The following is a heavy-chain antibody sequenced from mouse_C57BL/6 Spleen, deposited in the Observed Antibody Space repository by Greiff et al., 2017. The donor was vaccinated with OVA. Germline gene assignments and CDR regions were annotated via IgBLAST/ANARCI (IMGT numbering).Heavy chain of an antibody. CDR1: GYTFTSYW. Sequence: QVQLQQPGAELVRPGSSVKLSCKASGYTFTSYWMDWVKQRPGQGLEWIGNIYPSDSETHYNQKFKDKATLTVDKSSSTAYRQLSSLTSEDSAVYYCARGGSNGGDYWGQGTSVTVSS. D-gene: IGHD1-1*01. CDR3: ARGGSNGGDY. CDR2: IYPSDSET. V-gene: IGHV1-61*01. J-gene: IGHJ4*01.